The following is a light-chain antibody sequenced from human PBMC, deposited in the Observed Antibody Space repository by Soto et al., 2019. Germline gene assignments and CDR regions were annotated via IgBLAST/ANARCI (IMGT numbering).Light chain of an antibody. J-gene: IGLJ3*02. CDR2: EVS. CDR3: SSYTSTSTRM. V-gene: IGLV2-14*01. CDR1: SSDVGGYNY. Sequence: QSALTQPASVSGSPGQSITISCTGTSSDVGGYNYVSWYQQHPGKAPKLIIYEVSNRPSGVSNCFSGSKSGNTASLTISGLQAEDEAHYYCSSYTSTSTRMFGGGTKLTVL.